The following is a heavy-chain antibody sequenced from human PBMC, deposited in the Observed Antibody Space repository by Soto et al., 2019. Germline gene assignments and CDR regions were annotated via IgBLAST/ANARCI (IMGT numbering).Heavy chain of an antibody. CDR1: GYSISSGYY. CDR3: AGESEDLTSNFDY. CDR2: IYHGGST. V-gene: IGHV4-38-2*02. J-gene: IGHJ4*02. Sequence: SETLSLTCAVSGYSISSGYYWGWLRQPPGKGLEWIGSIYHGGSTYYNPSLNSRVTLSIDMTNNHVSLILNSLRAEDTAVYYRAGESEDLTSNFDYWGQGTLVTVSS.